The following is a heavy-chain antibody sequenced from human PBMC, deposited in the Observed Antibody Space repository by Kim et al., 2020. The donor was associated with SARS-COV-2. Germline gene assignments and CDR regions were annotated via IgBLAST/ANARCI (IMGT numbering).Heavy chain of an antibody. CDR3: ARDGGRLDIVATIGGAYFDY. CDR1: GGSISSSNW. CDR2: IYHSGST. D-gene: IGHD5-12*01. V-gene: IGHV4-4*02. Sequence: SETLSLTCAVSGGSISSSNWWSWVRQPPGKGLEWIGEIYHSGSTNYNPSLKSRVTISVDKSKNQFSLKLSSVTAADTAVYYCARDGGRLDIVATIGGAYFDYWGQGTLVTVSS. J-gene: IGHJ4*02.